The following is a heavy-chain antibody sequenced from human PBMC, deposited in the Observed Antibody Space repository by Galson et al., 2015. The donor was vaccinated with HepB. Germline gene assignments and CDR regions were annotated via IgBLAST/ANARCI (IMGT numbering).Heavy chain of an antibody. CDR2: ITHSGDNT. CDR3: AKVFPEKTDGWYRQALYYFDS. D-gene: IGHD6-19*01. J-gene: IGHJ4*02. Sequence: SLRLSCAASGFTFSYYAMSWVRQAPGKGLEWISDITHSGDNTSSADSMKGRFTLSRDNSRNTLDLQMNNLRADDTAIYFCAKVFPEKTDGWYRQALYYFDSWGQGTRVTVSS. V-gene: IGHV3-23*01. CDR1: GFTFSYYA.